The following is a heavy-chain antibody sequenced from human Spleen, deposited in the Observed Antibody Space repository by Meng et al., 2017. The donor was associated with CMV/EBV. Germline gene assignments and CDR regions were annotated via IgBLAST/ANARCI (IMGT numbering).Heavy chain of an antibody. CDR1: GFTVSSNY. CDR2: IYSDGST. CDR3: ARGTDYDFWRFDP. V-gene: IGHV3-53*01. Sequence: CAASGFTVSSNYMSWVRQAPGKGLEWVSLIYSDGSTYYADSVRGRFTISRDNSKNTVYLQMNSLRAEDTAVYYCARGTDYDFWRFDPWGQGTLVTVSS. J-gene: IGHJ5*02. D-gene: IGHD3-3*01.